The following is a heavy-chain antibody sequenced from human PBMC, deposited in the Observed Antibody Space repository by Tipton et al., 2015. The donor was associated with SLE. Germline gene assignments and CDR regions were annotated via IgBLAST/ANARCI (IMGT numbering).Heavy chain of an antibody. V-gene: IGHV1-46*01. J-gene: IGHJ4*02. CDR3: ARGENVDN. CDR1: GYAFTNYY. CDR2: INPASGSA. Sequence: QSGPEVKKPGASVTVSCKASGYAFTNYYIHWLRQAPGQGLEWMGIINPASGSATYAQKFRGRVTMTRDLSTTTVYMGLSGLRSDDTAVFFCARGENVDNWGQGTLVSVSS.